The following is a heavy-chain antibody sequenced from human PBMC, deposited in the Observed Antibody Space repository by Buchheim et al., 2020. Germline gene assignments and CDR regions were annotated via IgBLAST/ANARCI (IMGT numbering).Heavy chain of an antibody. D-gene: IGHD3-22*01. V-gene: IGHV4-59*01. CDR2: IFYGGST. J-gene: IGHJ4*02. Sequence: QLQLQESGPGLVKPSETLSLTCPVSGCSIISCSWCWIRQPPGKGLGWIGYIFYGGSTNYTPSLKSRVTISVDTSTNQFSLKLSSVTAADTAVYYCARGDYYDSSGQGYWGQGTL. CDR3: ARGDYYDSSGQGY. CDR1: GCSIISCS.